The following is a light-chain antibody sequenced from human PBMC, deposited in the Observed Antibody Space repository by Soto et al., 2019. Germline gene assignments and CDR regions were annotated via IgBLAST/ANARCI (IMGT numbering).Light chain of an antibody. Sequence: EVVVTQSSATLSLSPGERATLSCRASQSVSSNLAWYQQKPGQAPRLLIYGASTRATGIPARFSGSGSGTEFTLTISSLQSEDFAVYYCQQYNNWPPINCGQGTRREIK. CDR1: QSVSSN. J-gene: IGKJ5*01. V-gene: IGKV3-15*01. CDR2: GAS. CDR3: QQYNNWPPIN.